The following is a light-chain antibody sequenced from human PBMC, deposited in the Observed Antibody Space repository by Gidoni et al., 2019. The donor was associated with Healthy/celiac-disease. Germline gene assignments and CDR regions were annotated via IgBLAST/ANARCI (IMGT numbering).Light chain of an antibody. CDR1: QGIGSY. V-gene: IGKV1-27*01. Sequence: EIHLTPSPSYLSASVGDRVTITCRVSQGIGSYLNWYRQKPGKVPKLLIYSASNLQSVVPSRFSGSGSGTDFTLTISSLQPEDVATYYGQRTYTAPPDTFXQXTKLEIK. CDR3: QRTYTAPPDT. CDR2: SAS. J-gene: IGKJ2*01.